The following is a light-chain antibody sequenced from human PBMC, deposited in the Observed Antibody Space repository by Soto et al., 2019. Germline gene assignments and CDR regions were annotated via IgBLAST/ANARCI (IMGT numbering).Light chain of an antibody. CDR1: SSNIGINY. CDR3: AAWDDGLSGWV. Sequence: QSVLTQPPSASGTPGQRVTISCSGSSSNIGINYVYWYQQLPGTAPKLLIYRNNQRPSGVPDRFSGSKSGTSASLAISGLRSEDEADYYCAAWDDGLSGWVFGGGTKLTVL. J-gene: IGLJ3*02. V-gene: IGLV1-47*01. CDR2: RNN.